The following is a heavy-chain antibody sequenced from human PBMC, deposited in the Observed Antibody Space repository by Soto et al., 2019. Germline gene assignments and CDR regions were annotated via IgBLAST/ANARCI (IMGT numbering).Heavy chain of an antibody. Sequence: GGSLRLSCAASGFSFSNYAMNWVRQAPGKGLEWVSGISGGGGTIAYAAPLKGRFTISRDDSKNTVYLQVNSLTIEDTAVYYCMTDREFRPAYWGQGTLVTVSS. CDR3: MTDREFRPAY. J-gene: IGHJ4*02. V-gene: IGHV3-23*01. CDR1: GFSFSNYA. CDR2: ISGGGGTI.